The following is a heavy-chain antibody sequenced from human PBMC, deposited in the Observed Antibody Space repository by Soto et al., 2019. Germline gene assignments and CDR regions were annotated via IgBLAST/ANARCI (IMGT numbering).Heavy chain of an antibody. J-gene: IGHJ5*01. Sequence: EVQLVESGGGLVQPGGSLRLSCAASGFTFFAYWIHWVRQVPGKGLVWVSRINSDGSHTSYADSVRGRFTISRDNSKNTLYLQMNSLTAEDTAVYYCAKESVYGDYAGENWFDSWGQGSLVTVSS. CDR1: GFTFFAYW. V-gene: IGHV3-74*01. D-gene: IGHD4-17*01. CDR3: AKESVYGDYAGENWFDS. CDR2: INSDGSHT.